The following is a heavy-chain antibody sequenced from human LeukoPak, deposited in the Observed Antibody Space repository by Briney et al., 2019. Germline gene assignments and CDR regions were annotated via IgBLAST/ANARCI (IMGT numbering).Heavy chain of an antibody. Sequence: PSETLSLTCTVSGGSIDNYYWSWIRQTPGKGLEWMGNILSGGGTDYNPSLKGRLTISEDTTDNQISLNLRSVSAADTAIYFCTRDFDSGVVDVWGQGTKVTVSS. CDR2: ILSGGGT. CDR1: GGSIDNYY. V-gene: IGHV4-59*01. J-gene: IGHJ6*02. D-gene: IGHD5-12*01. CDR3: TRDFDSGVVDV.